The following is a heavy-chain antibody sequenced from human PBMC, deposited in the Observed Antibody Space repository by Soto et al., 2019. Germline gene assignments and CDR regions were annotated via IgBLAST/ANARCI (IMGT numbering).Heavy chain of an antibody. CDR2: IIPIFGTA. V-gene: IGHV1-69*13. Sequence: SVKVSCKASGGTFSSYAISWVRQAPEQGLEWMGGIIPIFGTANYAQKFQGRVTITADESTSTAYMELSSLRSEDTAVYYCARDHSPPNYYDSSGYAFDPWGQGTLVTVSS. J-gene: IGHJ5*02. D-gene: IGHD3-22*01. CDR1: GGTFSSYA. CDR3: ARDHSPPNYYDSSGYAFDP.